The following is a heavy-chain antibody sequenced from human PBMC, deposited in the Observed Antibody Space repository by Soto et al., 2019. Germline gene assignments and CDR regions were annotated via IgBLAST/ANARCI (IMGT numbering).Heavy chain of an antibody. CDR3: ARGGVRYCSGGSCYYHWFDP. V-gene: IGHV4-61*01. CDR1: GGSVSSGSYY. Sequence: PSETLSLTCTVSGGSVSSGSYYWSWIRQPPGKGLEWIGYIYYSGSTNYNPSLKSRVTISVDTSKSQFSLKLSSVTAADTAVYYCARGGVRYCSGGSCYYHWFDPWGQGTLVTVSS. D-gene: IGHD2-15*01. J-gene: IGHJ5*02. CDR2: IYYSGST.